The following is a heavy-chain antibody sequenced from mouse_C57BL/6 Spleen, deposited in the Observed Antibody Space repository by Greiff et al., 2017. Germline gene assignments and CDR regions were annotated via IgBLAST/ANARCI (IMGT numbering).Heavy chain of an antibody. D-gene: IGHD2-5*01. Sequence: VQLQQSGTELVKPGASVKLSCKASGYTFTSYWMHWVKQRPGQGLEWIGNINPSNGGTNYNEKFKSKATLTVDKSSSTAYMQLSSLTSEDSAVYYCARWGGSNQYFDYWGQGTTLTVSS. CDR3: ARWGGSNQYFDY. V-gene: IGHV1-53*01. J-gene: IGHJ2*01. CDR1: GYTFTSYW. CDR2: INPSNGGT.